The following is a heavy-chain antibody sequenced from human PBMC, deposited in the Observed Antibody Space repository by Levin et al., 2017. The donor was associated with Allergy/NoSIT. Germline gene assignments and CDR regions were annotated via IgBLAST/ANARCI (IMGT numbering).Heavy chain of an antibody. CDR1: GFTFSSNG. CDR3: AREGAAAGTGWFDP. D-gene: IGHD6-13*01. V-gene: IGHV3-33*01. CDR2: IWYDGSNK. Sequence: PGGSLRLSCAASGFTFSSNGMHWVRQAPGKGLEWVAVIWYDGSNKNYADSVKGRFTISRDNSKNTLFLQMDSLRGEDTAVYYCAREGAAAGTGWFDPWGQGTLVTVSS. J-gene: IGHJ5*02.